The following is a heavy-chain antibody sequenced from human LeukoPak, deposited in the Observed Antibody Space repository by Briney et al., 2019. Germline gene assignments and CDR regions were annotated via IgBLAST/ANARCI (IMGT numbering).Heavy chain of an antibody. D-gene: IGHD1-26*01. CDR2: IYYTGNT. CDR3: ARHRGASFDS. V-gene: IGHV4-59*08. Sequence: SETLSLSCNVSGDSISGDYWSWVRQPPGQRLEWIGYIYYTGNTTYNPTLKSRVTMSIDTSRQLFSLRLTSVTAADTAVYFCARHRGASFDSWGQGNLVTVSS. CDR1: GDSISGDY. J-gene: IGHJ4*02.